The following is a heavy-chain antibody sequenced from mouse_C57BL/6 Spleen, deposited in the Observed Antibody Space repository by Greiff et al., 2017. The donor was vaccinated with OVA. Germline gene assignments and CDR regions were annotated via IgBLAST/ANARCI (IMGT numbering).Heavy chain of an antibody. Sequence: EAGGGLVQPKGSLKLSCAASGFSFNTYAMHWVRQAPGKGLEWVARIRSKSNNYATYYADSVKDRFTISRDDSESMLYLQMNNLRAEDTAMYYCVRLWTYAMDYWGQGTSVTVSS. CDR3: VRLWTYAMDY. V-gene: IGHV10-1*01. CDR2: IRSKSNNYAT. D-gene: IGHD1-1*02. J-gene: IGHJ4*01. CDR1: GFSFNTYA.